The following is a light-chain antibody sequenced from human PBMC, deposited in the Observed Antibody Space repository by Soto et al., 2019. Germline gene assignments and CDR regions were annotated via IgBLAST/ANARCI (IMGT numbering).Light chain of an antibody. CDR1: SSNIGSNY. Sequence: QSVGTPPPSASVSPGQRATISCSRSSSNIGSNYVYWYQQLPGTAPKLLIYRNNQRPSGVPDRFSGSKSGTSASLAISGLRSEDEADYYCAAWDDSLSGYVFGTGTKVTVL. CDR2: RNN. V-gene: IGLV1-47*01. CDR3: AAWDDSLSGYV. J-gene: IGLJ1*01.